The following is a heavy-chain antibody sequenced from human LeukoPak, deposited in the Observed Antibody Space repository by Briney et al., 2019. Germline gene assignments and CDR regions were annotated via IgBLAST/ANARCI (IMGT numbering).Heavy chain of an antibody. Sequence: SETLSLTCTVSGGSISSYYWSWIRQPPGKGLEWIGYIYYSGSTNYNPPLKSRVTISVDTSKNQFSLKLSSVTAADTAVYYCARALPYGELYYFDYWGQGTVVTVYS. D-gene: IGHD3-10*01. J-gene: IGHJ4*02. CDR2: IYYSGST. V-gene: IGHV4-59*08. CDR3: ARALPYGELYYFDY. CDR1: GGSISSYY.